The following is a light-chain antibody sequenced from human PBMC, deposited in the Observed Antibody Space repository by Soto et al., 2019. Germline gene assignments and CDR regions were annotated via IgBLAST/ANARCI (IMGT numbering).Light chain of an antibody. CDR3: CSYAGRYTYV. J-gene: IGLJ1*01. CDR2: DVS. Sequence: QSVLTQPASVSGSPGQSITISCTGTATDVGAYNYVSWYQQHPGRAPKLIIYDVSKRPSGVPDRFSGSKSGNTASLTISGLQTEDEADYYCCSYAGRYTYVFGTGTKVTVL. CDR1: ATDVGAYNY. V-gene: IGLV2-11*01.